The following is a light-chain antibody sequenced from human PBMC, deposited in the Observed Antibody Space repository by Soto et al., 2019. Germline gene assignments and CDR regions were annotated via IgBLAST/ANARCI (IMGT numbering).Light chain of an antibody. Sequence: QSVLTQPASVSGSPRQSITISCTGTSSDVGAYNYVCWYQHHPGKAPKLMVYDVNRRPPGVPDRFFGSKSGNTASLTVSGLQAEDEADYYCISFAGGTYVFGTGTKVTVL. V-gene: IGLV2-8*01. CDR3: ISFAGGTYV. CDR1: SSDVGAYNY. CDR2: DVN. J-gene: IGLJ1*01.